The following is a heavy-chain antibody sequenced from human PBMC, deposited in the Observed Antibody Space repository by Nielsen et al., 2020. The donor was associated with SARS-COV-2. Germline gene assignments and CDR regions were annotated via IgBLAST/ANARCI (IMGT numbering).Heavy chain of an antibody. J-gene: IGHJ6*02. D-gene: IGHD6-13*01. CDR1: GGTFSSYA. V-gene: IGHV1-69*13. CDR3: AREFAAAGTRAYYYGMDV. Sequence: SVKVSCKASGGTFSSYAISRVRQAPGQGLEWMGGIIPIFGTANYAQKFQGRVTITADESTSTAYMELSSLRSEDTAVYYCAREFAAAGTRAYYYGMDVWGQGTTVTVSS. CDR2: IIPIFGTA.